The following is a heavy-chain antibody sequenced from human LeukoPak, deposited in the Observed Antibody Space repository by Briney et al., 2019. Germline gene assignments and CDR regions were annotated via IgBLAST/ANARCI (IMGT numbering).Heavy chain of an antibody. Sequence: ASVKVSCKASGYTFTSYGISWVRQAPGQGLEWMGWISAYNGNTNYAQKLQGRVTMTTDTSTSTAYMELRSLRSDDTAVYYCARPRIEYYDRPYYFDYWGQGTLVTVSS. CDR3: ARPRIEYYDRPYYFDY. D-gene: IGHD3-22*01. CDR1: GYTFTSYG. CDR2: ISAYNGNT. V-gene: IGHV1-18*01. J-gene: IGHJ4*02.